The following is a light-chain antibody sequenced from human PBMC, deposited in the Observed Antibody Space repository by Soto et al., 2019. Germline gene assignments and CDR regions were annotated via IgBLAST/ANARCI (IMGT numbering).Light chain of an antibody. Sequence: DIQMTQSPATLSASVGDRVTISCRASQSISNWLAWYQQKPGKAPNLLIYDASSLESGVPSRFSGSGSATEFTLTISSLQPDDFATYYCQQYNSYSELTFVGGTKVEIK. CDR3: QQYNSYSELT. J-gene: IGKJ4*01. V-gene: IGKV1-5*01. CDR1: QSISNW. CDR2: DAS.